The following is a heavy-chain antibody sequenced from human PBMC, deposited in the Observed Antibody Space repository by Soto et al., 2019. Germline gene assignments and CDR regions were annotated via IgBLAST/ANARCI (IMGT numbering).Heavy chain of an antibody. CDR1: GYNFTNYL. J-gene: IGHJ6*02. Sequence: GESLKISCKGSGYNFTNYLIIWVRQMPGKGLEWMWRIDTSNSYTKYSPSLQGHVTISADKSIGTAYLQWSRLKAADTAMYYCASFSDVWGQGTPVTVSS. CDR2: IDTSNSYT. CDR3: ASFSDV. V-gene: IGHV5-10-1*01.